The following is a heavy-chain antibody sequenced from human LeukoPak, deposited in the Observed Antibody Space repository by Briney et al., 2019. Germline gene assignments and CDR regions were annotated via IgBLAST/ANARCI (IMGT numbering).Heavy chain of an antibody. CDR3: ARDRGSVVVVAANAFDI. J-gene: IGHJ3*02. CDR1: GGSISSSNW. Sequence: SGTLSLTCAVSGGSISSSNWWSWVRQPPGKGLEWIGEIYHSGSTNYNPSLKSRVTISVDKSKNQFSLKLSSVTAADTAVYYCARDRGSVVVVAANAFDIWGQGTMVTVSS. D-gene: IGHD2-15*01. CDR2: IYHSGST. V-gene: IGHV4-4*02.